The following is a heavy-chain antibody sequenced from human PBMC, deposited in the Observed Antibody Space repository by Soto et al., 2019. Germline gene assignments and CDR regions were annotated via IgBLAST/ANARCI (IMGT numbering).Heavy chain of an antibody. V-gene: IGHV4-34*01. Sequence: SETLSLTCAVYGGSFSGYYWSWIRQPPGKGLEWIGEINHSGSTNYNPSLKSRVTISVDTSKNQFSLKLSSVTAADTAVYYCARDWGRGYSPQSKRWFDPWGQGTLVTSPQ. D-gene: IGHD5-18*01. J-gene: IGHJ5*02. CDR3: ARDWGRGYSPQSKRWFDP. CDR1: GGSFSGYY. CDR2: INHSGST.